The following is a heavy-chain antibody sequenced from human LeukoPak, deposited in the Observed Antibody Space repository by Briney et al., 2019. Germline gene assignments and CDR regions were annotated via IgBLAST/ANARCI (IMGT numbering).Heavy chain of an antibody. CDR3: ARGHSSLRLYYFDY. Sequence: GASVKVSCKASGYTFTGYYMHWVRQAPGQGLEWMGWINPNSGGTNYAQKFEGRVTMTRDTSIGTADMELSSLTSEDTAVYYCARGHSSLRLYYFDYWGQGTLVTVS. V-gene: IGHV1-2*02. J-gene: IGHJ4*02. CDR2: INPNSGGT. D-gene: IGHD6-6*01. CDR1: GYTFTGYY.